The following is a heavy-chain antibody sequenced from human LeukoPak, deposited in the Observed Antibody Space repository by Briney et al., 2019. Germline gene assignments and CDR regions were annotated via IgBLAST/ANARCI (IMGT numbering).Heavy chain of an antibody. J-gene: IGHJ5*02. Sequence: GESLKISCKGSGYTFPRFWIGWVRQTPGKGLELMGIIYPGDSDTRYSPSFQGQVTISADKSLSTAYLQWNSLKASDTAMYYCARQGLTQNWFDPWGQGTLVTVSS. CDR2: IYPGDSDT. CDR3: ARQGLTQNWFDP. D-gene: IGHD4/OR15-4a*01. V-gene: IGHV5-51*01. CDR1: GYTFPRFW.